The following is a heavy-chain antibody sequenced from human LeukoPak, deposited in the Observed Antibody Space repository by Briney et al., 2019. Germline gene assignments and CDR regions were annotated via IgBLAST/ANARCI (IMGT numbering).Heavy chain of an antibody. D-gene: IGHD3-10*01. CDR1: GYSFSSYW. CDR3: AREFGSGSYYNLGY. J-gene: IGHJ4*02. V-gene: IGHV5-51*01. CDR2: IFPGDSDP. Sequence: GESLKISCKGSGYSFSSYWIAWVRQMPGKGLEWMGIIFPGDSDPKYSPSFQGQVTISADKSISTAYLQWSSLKASDTAIYYCAREFGSGSYYNLGYWGQGTLVTVFS.